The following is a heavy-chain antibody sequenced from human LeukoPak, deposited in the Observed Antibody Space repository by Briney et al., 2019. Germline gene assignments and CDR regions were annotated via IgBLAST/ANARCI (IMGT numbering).Heavy chain of an antibody. CDR2: NPNXRNT. D-gene: IGHD3-3*01. J-gene: IGHJ4*02. Sequence: NPNXRNTGYAQKFQGRVTMTRNTSISTAYMELSSLRSEDTAVYYCARGKAITIFGVVKQITFDYWGQGTLVTVSS. V-gene: IGHV1-8*01. CDR3: ARGKAITIFGVVKQITFDY.